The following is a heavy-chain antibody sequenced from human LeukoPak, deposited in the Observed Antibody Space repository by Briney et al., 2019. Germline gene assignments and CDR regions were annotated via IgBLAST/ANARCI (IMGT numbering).Heavy chain of an antibody. J-gene: IGHJ4*02. CDR3: AKAGYYDSSGYYYYFDY. D-gene: IGHD3-22*01. CDR1: GFTFSSYG. CDR2: IWYDGSNK. Sequence: GRSLRLSCAASGFTFSSYGMHWVRQAPGKGLEWVAVIWYDGSNKYYADSVKGRFTISRDNSKNTLYLQMNSLRAEDTAVYYCAKAGYYDSSGYYYYFDYWGQGTLVTVSS. V-gene: IGHV3-33*06.